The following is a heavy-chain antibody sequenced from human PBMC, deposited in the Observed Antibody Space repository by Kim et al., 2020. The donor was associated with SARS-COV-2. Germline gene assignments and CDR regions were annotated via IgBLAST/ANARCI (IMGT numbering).Heavy chain of an antibody. CDR2: A. J-gene: IGHJ4*02. D-gene: IGHD4-17*01. CDR3: ARAGVKGDYGG. Sequence: ANYGQKVEGRVRITADKSTSAAYMELSSLRSEDTAVYYCARAGVKGDYGGWGQGTLVTVSS. V-gene: IGHV1-69*04.